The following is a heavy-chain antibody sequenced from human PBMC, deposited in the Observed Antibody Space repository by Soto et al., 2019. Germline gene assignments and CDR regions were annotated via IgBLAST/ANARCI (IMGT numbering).Heavy chain of an antibody. CDR3: ATNYYVAIGYSIDI. CDR2: SRNKDNSYTT. CDR1: GFTFSDHY. D-gene: IGHD3-10*02. J-gene: IGHJ3*02. Sequence: EVQLVESGGGLVQPGGSLRLSCAASGFTFSDHYMDWVRQAPGKGLEWVGRSRNKDNSYTTEYAASVKGRFTITRDDSKSSLDLQMNSLKPEDTALYYCATNYYVAIGYSIDIWGQGTMVTVSS. V-gene: IGHV3-72*01.